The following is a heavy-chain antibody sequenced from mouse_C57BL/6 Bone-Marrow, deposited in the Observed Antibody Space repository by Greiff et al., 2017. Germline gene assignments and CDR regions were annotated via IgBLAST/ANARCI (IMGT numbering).Heavy chain of an antibody. CDR1: GFNIKDYY. CDR2: IDPEHGDT. V-gene: IGHV14-2*01. Sequence: EVQLQESGAELVKPGASVKLSCTASGFNIKDYYMHWVKQRTEQGLEWIGRIDPEHGDTKYAPKFQGKATITADTSSNKAYLQLSSRTSEDTAVYLWARPYYYASCFSNYWGQGTTLTVSS. CDR3: ARPYYYASCFSNY. D-gene: IGHD1-1*01. J-gene: IGHJ2*01.